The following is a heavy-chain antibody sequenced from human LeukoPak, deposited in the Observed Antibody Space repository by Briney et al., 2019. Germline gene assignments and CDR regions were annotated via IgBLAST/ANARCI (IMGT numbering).Heavy chain of an antibody. CDR3: ARAGGLGAPRL. Sequence: GSLRLSCAASGFTFSSYDMHWVRQATGKGLEWVSAIGTAGDTYYPGSVKGRFTISRENAKNSLYLQMNSLRAEDTAVYYCARAGGLGAPRLWGQGTLVTVSS. J-gene: IGHJ4*02. CDR1: GFTFSSYD. CDR2: IGTAGDT. D-gene: IGHD1-26*01. V-gene: IGHV3-13*01.